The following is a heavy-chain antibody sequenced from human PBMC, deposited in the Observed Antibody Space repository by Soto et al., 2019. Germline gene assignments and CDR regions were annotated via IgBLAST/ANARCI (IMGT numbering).Heavy chain of an antibody. CDR3: ARDSDSRIAASGTPY. CDR2: INPNSGGT. Sequence: ASVKVSCKASGYTFTGYYMHWVRQAPGQGLEWMGWINPNSGGTNYAQKFQGRVTMTRDTSISTAYMELSRLRSDDTGVYYCARDSDSRIAASGTPYWGQGTLVTVTS. V-gene: IGHV1-2*02. D-gene: IGHD6-13*01. CDR1: GYTFTGYY. J-gene: IGHJ4*02.